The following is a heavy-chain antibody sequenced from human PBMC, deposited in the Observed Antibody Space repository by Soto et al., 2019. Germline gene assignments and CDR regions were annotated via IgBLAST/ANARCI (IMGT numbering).Heavy chain of an antibody. CDR3: TQLGAFDV. CDR1: GFTVSNNY. CDR2: MNSGGST. V-gene: IGHV3-53*01. J-gene: IGHJ3*01. Sequence: EVQLVESGGALIQPGGSLILSCAASGFTVSNNYISWVRQAPGKGLEWVSLMNSGGSTHYATSVKGRFTISRDGSKNTVYLQMKSLRADVTAVYYCTQLGAFDVWGQGTMVTVSS. D-gene: IGHD3-16*01.